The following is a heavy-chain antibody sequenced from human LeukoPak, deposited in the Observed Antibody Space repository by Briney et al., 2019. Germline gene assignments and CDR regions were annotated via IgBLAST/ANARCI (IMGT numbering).Heavy chain of an antibody. Sequence: PSETLSLTCAVSGASMNDYYWSWIRQTPGKGLEWIGHVHHSFSSNFSPSLKSRVTMSMDTSKSQFSLRVTSVTAADTADYYCACYSVLGRTFDCWGQGTQVTVSS. CDR1: GASMNDYY. J-gene: IGHJ4*02. CDR2: VHHSFSS. CDR3: ACYSVLGRTFDC. D-gene: IGHD4-11*01. V-gene: IGHV4-59*01.